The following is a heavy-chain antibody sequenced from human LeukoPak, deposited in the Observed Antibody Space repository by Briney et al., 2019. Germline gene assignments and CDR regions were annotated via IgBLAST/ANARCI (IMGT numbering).Heavy chain of an antibody. Sequence: TSETLSLTCTVSAGSMRSHYWSWIRQPPGKGLEWMGFIYYSGTTRYKPSLQSRVTISADTSKNQFSLKLTSVTAADTAVYYCAGLLDNDSSGDPDTFDMWGQGTMVTVSS. CDR2: IYYSGTT. CDR1: AGSMRSHY. CDR3: AGLLDNDSSGDPDTFDM. J-gene: IGHJ3*02. V-gene: IGHV4-59*11. D-gene: IGHD3-22*01.